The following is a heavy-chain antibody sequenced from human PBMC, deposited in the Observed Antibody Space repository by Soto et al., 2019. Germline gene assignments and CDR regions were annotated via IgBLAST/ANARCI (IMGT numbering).Heavy chain of an antibody. D-gene: IGHD2-8*01. CDR2: ISYDGSNK. CDR3: AKQVVPHTNGLDA. V-gene: IGHV3-30*18. J-gene: IGHJ3*01. CDR1: GFTFSDYG. Sequence: QVQLVESGGGVVQPGRSLRLSYAASGFTFSDYGIHWVRQAPGKGLEWVAVISYDGSNKYFADSVKGRFTISRDNSQNTVYLQMNSLRAEDSAVYHCAKQVVPHTNGLDAWGHGTMVSVSS.